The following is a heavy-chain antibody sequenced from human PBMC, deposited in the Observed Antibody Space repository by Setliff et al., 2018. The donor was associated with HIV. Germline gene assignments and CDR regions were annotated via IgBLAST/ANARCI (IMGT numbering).Heavy chain of an antibody. D-gene: IGHD3-3*01. J-gene: IGHJ3*02. V-gene: IGHV4-4*09. CDR3: ARHSDFWSEDAFDI. CDR2: ISTSGST. CDR1: GGSINNFY. Sequence: SETLSLTCTVSGGSINNFYWCWIRQPPGKGLEWIGYISTSGSTKYNPSLKSRVTILVDPSNNQFSLRLSSVTAADTAVYYCARHSDFWSEDAFDIWAQGTVVTVSS.